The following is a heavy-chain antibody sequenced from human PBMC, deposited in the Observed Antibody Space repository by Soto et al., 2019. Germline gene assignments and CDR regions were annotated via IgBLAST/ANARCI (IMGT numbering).Heavy chain of an antibody. CDR1: GYSFTSYW. J-gene: IGHJ6*02. Sequence: GESLKISCKGSGYSFTSYWISWVRQMPGKGLEWMGRIDPSDSYTNYSPSFQGHVTISADKSISTAYLQWSSLKASDTAMYYCARQGIPDNXNYVGSVDYYGMDVWGQGTTVTVSS. V-gene: IGHV5-10-1*01. CDR3: ARQGIPDNXNYVGSVDYYGMDV. CDR2: IDPSDSYT. D-gene: IGHD1-7*01.